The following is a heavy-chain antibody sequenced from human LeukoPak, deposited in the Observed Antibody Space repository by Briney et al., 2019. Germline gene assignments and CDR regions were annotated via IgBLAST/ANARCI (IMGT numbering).Heavy chain of an antibody. CDR1: GGSITSGDYY. V-gene: IGHV4-61*02. Sequence: SETLSLTCSVSGGSITSGDYYWSWIRRPAGKGLEWIGRIYTSGSTNYNPSLKRRVTMSVDTSKNQFSLKLSSVTAADTAVYYCARAEVEGGSLLAFDIWGQGTMVTVSS. J-gene: IGHJ3*02. D-gene: IGHD3-10*01. CDR3: ARAEVEGGSLLAFDI. CDR2: IYTSGST.